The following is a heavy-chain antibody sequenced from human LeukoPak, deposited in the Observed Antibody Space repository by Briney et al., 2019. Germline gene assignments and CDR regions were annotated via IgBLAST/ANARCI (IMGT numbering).Heavy chain of an antibody. CDR1: GYSFTTQW. Sequence: GESLKISCKGSGYSFTTQWIGWVRQMPGKGLEWMGIIYPGDSDTRYSPSFQGQVTISVDKSISTAYLQWSSLKASDTAMYYCASQAVTGTFDYWGQGTLVTVSS. CDR3: ASQAVTGTFDY. J-gene: IGHJ4*02. CDR2: IYPGDSDT. D-gene: IGHD6-19*01. V-gene: IGHV5-51*01.